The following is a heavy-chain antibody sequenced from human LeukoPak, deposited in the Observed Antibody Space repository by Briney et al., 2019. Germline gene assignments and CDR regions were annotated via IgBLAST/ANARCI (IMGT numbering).Heavy chain of an antibody. V-gene: IGHV4-39*01. CDR3: ASRYSSGWYPYYYYYYYMDV. D-gene: IGHD6-19*01. CDR2: IYYSGST. Sequence: SETLSLTCTVSGGSISSSSCYWGWIRQPPGKGLEWIGSIYYSGSTYYNPSLKSRVTISVDTSKNQFSLKLSSVTAADTAVYYCASRYSSGWYPYYYYYYYMDVWGKGTTVTVSS. J-gene: IGHJ6*03. CDR1: GGSISSSSCY.